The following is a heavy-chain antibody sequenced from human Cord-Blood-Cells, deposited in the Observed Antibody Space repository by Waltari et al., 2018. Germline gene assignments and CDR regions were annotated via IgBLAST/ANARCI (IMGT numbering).Heavy chain of an antibody. V-gene: IGHV3-7*01. J-gene: IGHJ4*02. D-gene: IGHD6-13*01. CDR3: ARDVRYSSSWYYFDY. CDR2: IKQDGSEK. Sequence: EVQLVESGGGLVQPGGSLRLSCAASGFTFSSYWMSWVRQAPGKGLEWVANIKQDGSEKYYVTSVKVRFTISIDNAKNALYLQMNSLRAEDTSVYYCARDVRYSSSWYYFDYWGQGTLVTVSS. CDR1: GFTFSSYW.